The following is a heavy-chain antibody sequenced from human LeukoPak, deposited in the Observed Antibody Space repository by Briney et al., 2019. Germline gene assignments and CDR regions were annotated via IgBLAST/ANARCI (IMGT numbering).Heavy chain of an antibody. CDR1: GFTFSSYS. J-gene: IGHJ4*02. D-gene: IGHD3-22*01. V-gene: IGHV3-21*01. CDR3: ARDPPVYYDSSGDFGY. CDR2: ICSSSSYI. Sequence: PGGSLRLSCAASGFTFSSYSMNWVRQAPGKGLEWVSSICSSSSYIYYADSVKGRFTISRDNAKNSLYLQMNSLRAEDTAVYYCARDPPVYYDSSGDFGYWGQGTLVTVSS.